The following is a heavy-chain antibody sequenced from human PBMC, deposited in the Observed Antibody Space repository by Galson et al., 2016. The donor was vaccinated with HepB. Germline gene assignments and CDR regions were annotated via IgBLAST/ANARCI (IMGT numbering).Heavy chain of an antibody. D-gene: IGHD3-16*02. Sequence: SVKVSCKASGGTFSSFAISWVRQAPGQGIAWLGGIIPMFCTPKYAQKFQGRVTITADESTSTSSMALGSLRAEDTAVDYCASHTRGQYDSDRYESNHWGQGTLVTVSS. CDR1: GGTFSSFA. J-gene: IGHJ5*02. CDR2: IIPMFCTP. CDR3: ASHTRGQYDSDRYESNH. V-gene: IGHV1-69*13.